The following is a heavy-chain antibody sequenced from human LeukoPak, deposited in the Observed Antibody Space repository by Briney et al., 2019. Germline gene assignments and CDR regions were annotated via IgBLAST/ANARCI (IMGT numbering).Heavy chain of an antibody. Sequence: GGSLRLSCAASGFTFSTYAMSWVRQAPGKGLEWVSAISGSGESTYYAGSVKGRFTISRDNSKNTLYLQMNSLRADDTARYYCAKDAKRNYDFWDRFDYWGQGALVAVSS. J-gene: IGHJ4*02. D-gene: IGHD3-3*01. CDR3: AKDAKRNYDFWDRFDY. CDR1: GFTFSTYA. V-gene: IGHV3-23*01. CDR2: ISGSGEST.